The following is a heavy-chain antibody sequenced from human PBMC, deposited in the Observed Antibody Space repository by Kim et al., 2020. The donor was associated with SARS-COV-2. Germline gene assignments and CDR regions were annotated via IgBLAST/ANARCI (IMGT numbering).Heavy chain of an antibody. D-gene: IGHD2-21*02. J-gene: IGHJ3*02. CDR1: GFTFSGYS. Sequence: GGSLRLSCAASGFTFSGYSMNWVRQAPGRGLEWLAYVSSSGGTMYYVDSVRDRFTISRDNYKSSLYLQMNNLSAEDTAVYYCARAPGYGRGACPTSFDI. CDR3: ARAPGYGRGACPTSFDI. V-gene: IGHV3-48*04. CDR2: VSSSGGTM.